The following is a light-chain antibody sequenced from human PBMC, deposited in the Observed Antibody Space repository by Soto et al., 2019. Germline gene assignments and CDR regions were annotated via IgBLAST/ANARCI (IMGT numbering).Light chain of an antibody. CDR2: GVT. Sequence: QSALTQPASVSGSPGQSITISCSGTGSDIGTYNSVSWYQQHPGNAPKLAIYGVTGRPSGVSIRFSASKFGNTASLTISGLQAEDEADYYCCSYAGNDTYVFGGGTKLTVL. J-gene: IGLJ2*01. V-gene: IGLV2-23*02. CDR1: GSDIGTYNS. CDR3: CSYAGNDTYV.